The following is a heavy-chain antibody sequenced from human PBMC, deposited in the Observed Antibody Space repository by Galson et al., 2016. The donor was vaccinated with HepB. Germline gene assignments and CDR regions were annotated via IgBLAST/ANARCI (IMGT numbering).Heavy chain of an antibody. D-gene: IGHD3-9*01. Sequence: SLRLSCAASGLTFSRYEMNWVRQAPGKGLEWVSYISSSGTTIYYADSVKGRFTISRDNAKNSLYLQMNSLRVEDTAVYYCAREPVRLDDLLTGPPKNPDYWGQGTLVTSSS. J-gene: IGHJ4*02. CDR2: ISSSGTTI. V-gene: IGHV3-48*03. CDR3: AREPVRLDDLLTGPPKNPDY. CDR1: GLTFSRYE.